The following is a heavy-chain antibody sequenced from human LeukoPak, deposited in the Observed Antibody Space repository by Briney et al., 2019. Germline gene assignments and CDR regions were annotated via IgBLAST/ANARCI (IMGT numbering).Heavy chain of an antibody. D-gene: IGHD3-22*01. CDR1: GGSFSGYY. CDR2: INHSGST. J-gene: IGHJ4*02. V-gene: IGHV4-34*01. CDR3: ARDRLSPPYYYDSSGYYY. Sequence: PSETLSLTCAVHGGSFSGYYWSWIPHPPGKGLEWIGEINHSGSTNYNPSLKSRVTISVDTSKNQFSLKLSSVTAADTAVYYCARDRLSPPYYYDSSGYYYWGQGTLVTVSS.